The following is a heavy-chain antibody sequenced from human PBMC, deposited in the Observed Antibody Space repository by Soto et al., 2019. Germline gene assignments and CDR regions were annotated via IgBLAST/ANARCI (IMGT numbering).Heavy chain of an antibody. CDR3: ARDGPFGIYCSSTSCANYGMDV. J-gene: IGHJ6*02. Sequence: GGSLRLSCAASGSTFSSFAMHWVRQAPGKGLEWVAVISYDGSNKYYADSVKGRFTISRDNSKNTLYLQMNSLRAEDTAVYYCARDGPFGIYCSSTSCANYGMDVWGQGTTVTVSS. V-gene: IGHV3-30-3*01. D-gene: IGHD2-2*01. CDR1: GSTFSSFA. CDR2: ISYDGSNK.